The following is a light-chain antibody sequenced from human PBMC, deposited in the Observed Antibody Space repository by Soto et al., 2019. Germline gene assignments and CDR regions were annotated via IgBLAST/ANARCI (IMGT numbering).Light chain of an antibody. J-gene: IGKJ4*01. CDR3: QQRISWPLT. V-gene: IGKV3-11*01. Sequence: EIVLTQSPATLSLSPGERATLSCRASQSVSTYLAWYQQRPGQPPRLLIYDASIRATGIPDRFSGSESGTDFTLTISSLEPEDFGVYYCQQRISWPLTFGGGTKIEMK. CDR2: DAS. CDR1: QSVSTY.